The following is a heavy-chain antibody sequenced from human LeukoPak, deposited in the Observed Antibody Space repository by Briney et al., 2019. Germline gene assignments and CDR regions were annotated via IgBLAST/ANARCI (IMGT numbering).Heavy chain of an antibody. J-gene: IGHJ4*02. CDR3: AKDRDSSGYYPFDY. CDR1: GFTFDDYA. CDR2: ISWNSGSI. D-gene: IGHD3-22*01. V-gene: IGHV3-9*01. Sequence: GGSLRLSCAASGFTFDDYAMHWVRQAPRKGLEWVSGISWNSGSIGYADSVKGRFTISRDNAKNSLYLQMNSLRAEDTALYYCAKDRDSSGYYPFDYWGQGTLVTVSS.